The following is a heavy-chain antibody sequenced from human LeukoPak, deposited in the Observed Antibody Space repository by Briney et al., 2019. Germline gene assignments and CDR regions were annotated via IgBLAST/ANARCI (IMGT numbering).Heavy chain of an antibody. CDR3: ARAFIAVAGFDY. CDR1: GFTFSSYS. V-gene: IGHV3-21*01. Sequence: GGSLRLSCAASGFTFSSYSMNWVRQAPGKGLEWVSSISSSSSYIYYADSVKGRFTISRDNAKNSLYLQMNSLRAEDTAVYYCARAFIAVAGFDYWGQGTLVIVSS. D-gene: IGHD6-19*01. J-gene: IGHJ4*02. CDR2: ISSSSSYI.